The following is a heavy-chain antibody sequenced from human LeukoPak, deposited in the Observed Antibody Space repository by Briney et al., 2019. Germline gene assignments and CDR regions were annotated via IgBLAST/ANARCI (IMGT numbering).Heavy chain of an antibody. CDR3: AKDIGSYYDY. Sequence: PGGSLRLSCAASGFTFSDYGMHWVRQAPGKGLEWVAFIRYDGINKYYADSVKGRFTISRDNSKNTLYLEMNSLRAEDTAVYYCAKDIGSYYDYWGQGILVTVSS. D-gene: IGHD3-10*01. J-gene: IGHJ4*02. CDR1: GFTFSDYG. V-gene: IGHV3-30*02. CDR2: IRYDGINK.